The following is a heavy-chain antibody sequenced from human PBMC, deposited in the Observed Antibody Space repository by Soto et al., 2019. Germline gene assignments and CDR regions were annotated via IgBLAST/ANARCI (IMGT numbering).Heavy chain of an antibody. Sequence: QVQLVQSGAEVKKPGSSVKVSCKASGGTFSSYTISWVRQAPGQGLEWMGRIIPILGIANYAQKFQGRVTITADKSTRPDYIELSSLRSEDTDVYYCARDVYYYGSGAFFDYWGQGTLVTVSS. CDR3: ARDVYYYGSGAFFDY. D-gene: IGHD3-10*01. CDR1: GGTFSSYT. CDR2: IIPILGIA. V-gene: IGHV1-69*08. J-gene: IGHJ4*02.